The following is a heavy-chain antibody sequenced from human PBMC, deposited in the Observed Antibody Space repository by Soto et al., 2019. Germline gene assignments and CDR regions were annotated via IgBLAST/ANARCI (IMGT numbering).Heavy chain of an antibody. CDR3: ARDLRLEDYDPYYYYYGMDV. V-gene: IGHV4-31*03. CDR1: GGSISSGGYY. Sequence: QVQLQESGPGLVKPSQTLSLTCTVSGGSISSGGYYWSWIRQHPGKGLEWIGYIYYSGSTYYNPSLKSRVTISVDTSKNQSSLKLSSVTAADTAVYYCARDLRLEDYDPYYYYYGMDVWGQGTTVTVSS. J-gene: IGHJ6*02. D-gene: IGHD3-22*01. CDR2: IYYSGST.